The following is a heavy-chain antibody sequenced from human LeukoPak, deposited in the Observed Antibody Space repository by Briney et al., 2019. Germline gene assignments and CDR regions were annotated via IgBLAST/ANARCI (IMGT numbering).Heavy chain of an antibody. CDR2: ISGSSSTI. Sequence: GGSLRLSCVASGFSFSSYSMNWVRQAPGKGLEWVSYISGSSSTIFSADSVKGRFTISRDNAKNSLYLQMNSLRVEDTAVYYCARSLYNWNLPRDAFDIWGQGTMVTVSS. CDR3: ARSLYNWNLPRDAFDI. D-gene: IGHD1-1*01. J-gene: IGHJ3*02. V-gene: IGHV3-48*01. CDR1: GFSFSSYS.